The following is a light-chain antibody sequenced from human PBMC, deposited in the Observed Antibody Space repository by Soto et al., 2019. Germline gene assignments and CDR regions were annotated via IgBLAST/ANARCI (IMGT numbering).Light chain of an antibody. CDR1: SSDVGGYNY. CDR2: DVS. Sequence: QSALTQPRSVSGSPGQSVTISCTGTSSDVGGYNYVSWYQQHPGKAPKLMIYDVSKRPSGVPDRFSGSKSGNTASLTISGLQAEDEANYYCYSYARSYTLFGGGTKLTVL. J-gene: IGLJ3*02. CDR3: YSYARSYTL. V-gene: IGLV2-11*01.